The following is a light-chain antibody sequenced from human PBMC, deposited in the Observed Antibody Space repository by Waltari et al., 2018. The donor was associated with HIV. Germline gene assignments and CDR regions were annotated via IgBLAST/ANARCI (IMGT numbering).Light chain of an antibody. Sequence: SSELTQPPSVSVSPGQTAGLPCSGGAFLRQYAYWYQQKPGQAPVLVINKDSERPSGIPERFSGSSSGKTGTLTISGGQAEDEADYYCQSADSSGPVVFGGGTKLTVL. CDR1: AFLRQY. CDR2: KDS. CDR3: QSADSSGPVV. V-gene: IGLV3-25*03. J-gene: IGLJ2*01.